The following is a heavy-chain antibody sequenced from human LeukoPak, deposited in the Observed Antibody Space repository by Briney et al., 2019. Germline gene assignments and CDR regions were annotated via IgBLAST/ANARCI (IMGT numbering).Heavy chain of an antibody. D-gene: IGHD1-26*01. Sequence: SETLSLTCTVSGGSISSNYWNWIRQPPGKGLEGIGEINHSGSTNYNPSLKSRVTISVATSKNQFSLKLSSVTAADTAVYYCALSGGATTLLGQYAFDIWGQGKMVTVSS. CDR1: GGSISSNY. CDR2: INHSGST. V-gene: IGHV4-34*01. CDR3: ALSGGATTLLGQYAFDI. J-gene: IGHJ3*02.